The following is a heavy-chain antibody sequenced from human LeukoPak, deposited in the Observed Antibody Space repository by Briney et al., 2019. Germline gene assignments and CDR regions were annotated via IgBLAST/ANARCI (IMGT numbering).Heavy chain of an antibody. D-gene: IGHD5-12*01. V-gene: IGHV3-7*03. CDR1: GFTFSRHW. J-gene: IGHJ5*01. CDR3: ARDANAGYSANWFDP. CDR2: IKQDGSEK. Sequence: GGSLRLSCEASGFTFSRHWMSWVRQAPGKGLEWVANIKQDGSEKHYVDSVKGRFTISRDNAKNSLYLQMDSLRAEDTAIYYCARDANAGYSANWFDPWGQGTLVTVSS.